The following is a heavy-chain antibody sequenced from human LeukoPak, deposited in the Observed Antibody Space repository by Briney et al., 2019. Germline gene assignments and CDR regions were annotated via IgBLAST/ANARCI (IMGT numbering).Heavy chain of an antibody. Sequence: GGSLRLSCAASGFTFDDYAMHWVRQAPGKGLEWVSGISWNSGSIGYADSVKGRFTISRDNAKNSLYLQMNSLRAEDTALYYCAKDGGRGLYYYGSGVPSAYYYGMDVWGQGTTVTVSS. J-gene: IGHJ6*02. CDR1: GFTFDDYA. D-gene: IGHD3-10*01. CDR2: ISWNSGSI. V-gene: IGHV3-9*01. CDR3: AKDGGRGLYYYGSGVPSAYYYGMDV.